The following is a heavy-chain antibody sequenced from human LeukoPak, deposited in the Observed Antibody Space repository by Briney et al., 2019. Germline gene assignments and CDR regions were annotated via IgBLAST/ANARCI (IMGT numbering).Heavy chain of an antibody. Sequence: SETLSLTCAVYGGSFSGYYWSWIRQPPGKGLEWIGEIHHSGSTNYNPSLKSRVTISVDTSKNQFSLKLSSVTAADTAVYYCARGVVMGILTGYQGYYYYYMDVWGKGTTVTISS. J-gene: IGHJ6*03. V-gene: IGHV4-34*01. D-gene: IGHD3-9*01. CDR1: GGSFSGYY. CDR3: ARGVVMGILTGYQGYYYYYMDV. CDR2: IHHSGST.